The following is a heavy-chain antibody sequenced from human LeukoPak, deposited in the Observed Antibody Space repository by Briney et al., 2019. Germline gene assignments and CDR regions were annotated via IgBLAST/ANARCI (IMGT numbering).Heavy chain of an antibody. D-gene: IGHD4-17*01. CDR1: GGSISSSNW. Sequence: SETLSLTCTVSGGSISSSNWWSWVRQPPGKGLEWIGKIYPGGSANYNPSLRSRVTISVDKSKNQFSLKLSSVTAADTAVYYCASTYGDYRGYAFVIWGQGTMVTVSS. J-gene: IGHJ3*02. CDR2: IYPGGSA. V-gene: IGHV4-4*02. CDR3: ASTYGDYRGYAFVI.